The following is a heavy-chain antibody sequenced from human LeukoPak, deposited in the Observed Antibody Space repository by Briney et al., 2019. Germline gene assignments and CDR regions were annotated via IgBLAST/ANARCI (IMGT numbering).Heavy chain of an antibody. Sequence: GGSLRLSCAASGFTFSSYSMSWVRQAPGKGLEWVSSISSSSSYIYYADSVKGRFTISRDNAKNTLYLQMNSLRAEDTAVYYCASIKVAVAGSGAWGQGTLVTVSS. J-gene: IGHJ4*02. CDR2: ISSSSSYI. D-gene: IGHD6-19*01. CDR1: GFTFSSYS. CDR3: ASIKVAVAGSGA. V-gene: IGHV3-21*04.